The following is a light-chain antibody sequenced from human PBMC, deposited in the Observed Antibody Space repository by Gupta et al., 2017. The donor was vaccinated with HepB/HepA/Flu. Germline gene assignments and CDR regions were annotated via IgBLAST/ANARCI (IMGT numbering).Light chain of an antibody. CDR3: ATWDNSLRPVV. V-gene: IGLV1-47*01. CDR1: SSNVGRSF. Sequence: QSVLLLLPATSRQRRQMLTLSCHESSSNVGRSFLSWYQQFPGAAPKLLIYGNYQRPSGVPDRFSASKSGASASLAITWLRSGDEADYYCATWDNSLRPVVFGGGTKLTVL. CDR2: GNY. J-gene: IGLJ2*01.